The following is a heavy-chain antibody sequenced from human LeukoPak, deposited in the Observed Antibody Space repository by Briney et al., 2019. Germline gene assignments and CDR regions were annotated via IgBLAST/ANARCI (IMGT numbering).Heavy chain of an antibody. J-gene: IGHJ3*02. D-gene: IGHD3-3*01. CDR1: GYIFTGYY. CDR2: INPNSGGT. CDR3: ARDRGGITIFGVVTHDAFDI. Sequence: ASVKVSCKASGYIFTGYYMHWVRQAPGQGLEWMGWINPNSGGTNYAQKFQGRVTMTRDTSISTAYMELSRLRSDDTAVYYCARDRGGITIFGVVTHDAFDIWGQGTMVTVSS. V-gene: IGHV1-2*02.